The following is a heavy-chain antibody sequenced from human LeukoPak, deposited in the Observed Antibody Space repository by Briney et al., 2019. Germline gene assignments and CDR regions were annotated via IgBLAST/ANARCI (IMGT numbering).Heavy chain of an antibody. CDR2: INPNSGGT. CDR3: ARDTPTVTTYLA. V-gene: IGHV1-2*02. J-gene: IGHJ5*02. CDR1: GYTFTGYY. D-gene: IGHD4-17*01. Sequence: ASVKVSCKASGYTFTGYYMHWVRQAPGQGLEWMGWINPNSGGTNYAQKFQGRVTMTRDTSISTAYMELSSLRSDDTAVYYCARDTPTVTTYLAWGEETLVTVSS.